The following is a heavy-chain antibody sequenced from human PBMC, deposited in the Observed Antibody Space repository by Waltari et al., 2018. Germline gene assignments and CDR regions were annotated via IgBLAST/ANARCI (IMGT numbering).Heavy chain of an antibody. D-gene: IGHD6-6*01. J-gene: IGHJ4*02. Sequence: EVQLVQSGGDLVQPGGSLRLSCAASGFTFHTSSMAWVRQAPGKGLEWFSYITSRSSTIYYADSVRGRCTTSRDNAKNSLYLQMNSLRVEDTAVYYCATEPYSSSYYFDYWGQGTLVTVSS. CDR3: ATEPYSSSYYFDY. CDR2: ITSRSSTI. V-gene: IGHV3-48*01. CDR1: GFTFHTSS.